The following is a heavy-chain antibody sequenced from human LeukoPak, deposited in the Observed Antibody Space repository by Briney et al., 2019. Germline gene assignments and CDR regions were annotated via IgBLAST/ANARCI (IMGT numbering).Heavy chain of an antibody. CDR1: GFTISNYW. CDR3: ATLLPGV. CDR2: INSDGSIT. J-gene: IGHJ4*02. Sequence: PPGGSLRLSCVASGFTISNYWMHWVRQAPGEGLVWVSRINSDGSITTYADSVKGRFTISRDNAKNTMYLQMNSLRDEDTAVYYCATLLPGVWGQGTLVTVSS. D-gene: IGHD1-26*01. V-gene: IGHV3-74*01.